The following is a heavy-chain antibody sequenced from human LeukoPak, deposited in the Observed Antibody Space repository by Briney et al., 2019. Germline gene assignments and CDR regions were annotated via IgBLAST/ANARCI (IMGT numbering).Heavy chain of an antibody. Sequence: PSETLSLTCTVSGGSISSYYWSWIRQPPGKGLEWIGYIYYSGSTNYNPSLKSRVTISVDTSKNQFSLKLSSVTAADTAVYYCARDRSRYYDFWSGSSWFDPWGRGTLVTVSS. D-gene: IGHD3-3*01. V-gene: IGHV4-59*01. CDR2: IYYSGST. CDR1: GGSISSYY. CDR3: ARDRSRYYDFWSGSSWFDP. J-gene: IGHJ5*02.